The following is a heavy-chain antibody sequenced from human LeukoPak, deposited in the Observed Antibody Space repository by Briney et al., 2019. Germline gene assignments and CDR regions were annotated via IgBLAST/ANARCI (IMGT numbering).Heavy chain of an antibody. V-gene: IGHV1-8*01. CDR1: GYTFTTYD. CDR2: MNPNSGNT. D-gene: IGHD3-10*01. CDR3: ARGVKHSGYWFDP. J-gene: IGHJ5*02. Sequence: VASVKVSCKTSGYTFTTYDINWVRQATGQGLEWMGWMNPNSGNTGYAQKFQGRLTLTRDNSVSTAYMELSSLRSEDTAVYFCARGVKHSGYWFDPWGQGTRVTVSP.